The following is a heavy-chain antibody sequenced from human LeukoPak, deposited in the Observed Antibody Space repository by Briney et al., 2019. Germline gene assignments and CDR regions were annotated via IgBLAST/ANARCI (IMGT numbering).Heavy chain of an antibody. CDR2: IKYDGSEK. J-gene: IGHJ5*02. Sequence: PGGSLRLSCEASGFIFSDYWMTWVRQAPGKGLEWVANIKYDGSEKYCVDSLKGRFTIARDNAKNSLYLEMNSLRAEDTAIYYCARARQWLGVNWFDPWGQETLVTVSS. D-gene: IGHD3-22*01. CDR3: ARARQWLGVNWFDP. CDR1: GFIFSDYW. V-gene: IGHV3-7*01.